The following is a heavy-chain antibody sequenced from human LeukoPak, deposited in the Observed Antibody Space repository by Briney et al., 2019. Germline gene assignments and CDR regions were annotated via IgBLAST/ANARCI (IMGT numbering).Heavy chain of an antibody. V-gene: IGHV4-34*01. CDR2: INHSGST. D-gene: IGHD6-13*01. Sequence: PSETLSLTCAVYGGSFSGYYWSWIRQPPGKGLEWIGEINHSGSTNYNPSLKSRVTISVDTSKNQFSLKLSSVTAADTAVYYCARTRWYYWFDPWGQGTLVTVSS. J-gene: IGHJ5*02. CDR3: ARTRWYYWFDP. CDR1: GGSFSGYY.